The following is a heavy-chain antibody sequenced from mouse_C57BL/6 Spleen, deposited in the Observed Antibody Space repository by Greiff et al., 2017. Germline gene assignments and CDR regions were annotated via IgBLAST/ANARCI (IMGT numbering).Heavy chain of an antibody. Sequence: VQLKESGAELVKPGASVKLSCTASGFNIKDYYMHWVKQRTEQGLEWIGRIDPEDGETKYAPKFQGKATITADTSSNTAYLQLSSLTSEDTAVYYYAMITTVVATDWYFDVWGTGTTVTVSS. CDR1: GFNIKDYY. V-gene: IGHV14-2*01. J-gene: IGHJ1*03. CDR3: AMITTVVATDWYFDV. CDR2: IDPEDGET. D-gene: IGHD1-1*01.